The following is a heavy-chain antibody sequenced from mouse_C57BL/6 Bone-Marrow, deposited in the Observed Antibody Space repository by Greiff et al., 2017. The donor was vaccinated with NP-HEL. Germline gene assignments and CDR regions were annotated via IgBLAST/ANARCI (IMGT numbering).Heavy chain of an antibody. D-gene: IGHD1-1*01. CDR2: IDPSDSYT. CDR3: ARDSTTLVTTYYAMDY. CDR1: GYTFTSYW. V-gene: IGHV1-69*01. Sequence: QVDVKQPGAELVMPGASVKLSCKASGYTFTSYWMHWVKQRPGQGLEWIGEIDPSDSYTNYNQKFKGKSTLTVDKSSSTAYMQFSSLTSEDSAVYYCARDSTTLVTTYYAMDYWGQGTSVTVSS. J-gene: IGHJ4*01.